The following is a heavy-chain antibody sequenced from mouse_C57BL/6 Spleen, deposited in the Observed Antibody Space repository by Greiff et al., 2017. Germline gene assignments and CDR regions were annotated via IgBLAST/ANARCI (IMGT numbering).Heavy chain of an antibody. Sequence: VQLVESGAELVKPGASVKISCKASGYAFSSYWMNWVKQRPGTGLEWIGQIYPGDGDTNYNGKFKGKATLTADKSSSTAYMQLSSLTSEDSAVYFCARYTDYYGSSPYYFDYWGQGTTLTVSS. CDR1: GYAFSSYW. J-gene: IGHJ2*01. V-gene: IGHV1-80*01. CDR3: ARYTDYYGSSPYYFDY. D-gene: IGHD1-1*01. CDR2: IYPGDGDT.